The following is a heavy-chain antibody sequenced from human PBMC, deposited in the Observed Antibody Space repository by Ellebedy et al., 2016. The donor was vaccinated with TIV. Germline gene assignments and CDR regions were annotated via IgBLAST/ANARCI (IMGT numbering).Heavy chain of an antibody. D-gene: IGHD1-26*01. V-gene: IGHV3-74*01. CDR2: INSDGSST. CDR1: GFTFSSYW. Sequence: GGSLRLXXAASGFTFSSYWMHWVRQAPGKGLVWVSRINSDGSSTSYADSVKGRFTISRDNAKNTLYLQMNSLRAEDTAVYYCARVSGAAALDYWGQGTLVTVSS. J-gene: IGHJ4*02. CDR3: ARVSGAAALDY.